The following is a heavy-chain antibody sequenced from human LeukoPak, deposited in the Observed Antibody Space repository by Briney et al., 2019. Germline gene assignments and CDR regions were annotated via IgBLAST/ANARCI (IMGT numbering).Heavy chain of an antibody. CDR2: IYASGST. Sequence: SQTLSLTCTVSGDPIRSDSYYWNWLRRPAGKGLEWIGRIYASGSTNYNPSLKSRVTISLDTSRNRFSLNLSSVTATDTAVYFCARDRSSGWLNWFDPWGQGTLVTVSP. V-gene: IGHV4-61*02. CDR1: GDPIRSDSYY. J-gene: IGHJ5*02. CDR3: ARDRSSGWLNWFDP. D-gene: IGHD6-19*01.